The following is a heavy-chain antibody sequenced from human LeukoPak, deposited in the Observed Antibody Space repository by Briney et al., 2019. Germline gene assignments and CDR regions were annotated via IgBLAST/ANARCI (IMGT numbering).Heavy chain of an antibody. CDR3: ARASSGYPSDY. J-gene: IGHJ4*02. V-gene: IGHV4-39*07. D-gene: IGHD3-22*01. CDR2: IYYSGST. CDR1: GGSISSSSYY. Sequence: PSETLSLTCTVSGGSISSSSYYWGWIRQPPGKGLEWIGSIYYSGSTNYNPSLKSRVTISVDTSKNQFSLKLSSVTAADTAVYYCARASSGYPSDYWGQGTLVTVSS.